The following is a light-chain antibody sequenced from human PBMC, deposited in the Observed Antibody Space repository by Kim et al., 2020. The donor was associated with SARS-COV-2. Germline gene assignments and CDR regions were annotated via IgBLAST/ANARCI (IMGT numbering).Light chain of an antibody. CDR1: QSVRTN. Sequence: SPGERATLSCRASQSVRTNLAWYQQRPGQAPRLLIHSASTRATGIPVRFTGSGSGTEFTLTISNLQSEDFAIYYCQQYNEWPPWTFGQGTKVDIK. J-gene: IGKJ1*01. CDR2: SAS. CDR3: QQYNEWPPWT. V-gene: IGKV3-15*01.